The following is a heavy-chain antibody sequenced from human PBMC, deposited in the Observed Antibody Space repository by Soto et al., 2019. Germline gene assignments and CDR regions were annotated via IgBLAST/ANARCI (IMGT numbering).Heavy chain of an antibody. Sequence: EVQLVESGGGLVQPGGSLRLSCAASGFTFSTYWMSWVRQAPGKGLEWVANIKQDGSEKSYVDSVKGRFTISRYNAQNPRTLQMNRLGAEDTAMYSCARVYSCSSGRAMDVLGQGTTVTVSS. CDR1: GFTFSTYW. V-gene: IGHV3-7*04. CDR2: IKQDGSEK. CDR3: ARVYSCSSGRAMDV. J-gene: IGHJ6*02. D-gene: IGHD6-6*01.